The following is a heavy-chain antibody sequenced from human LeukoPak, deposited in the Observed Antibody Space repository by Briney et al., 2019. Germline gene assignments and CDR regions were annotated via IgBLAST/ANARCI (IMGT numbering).Heavy chain of an antibody. D-gene: IGHD5-18*01. CDR1: GFTFSSYG. CDR3: AKDVIRGYSYGALDY. Sequence: QTGGSLRPSCAASGFTFSSYGMHWVRQAPGKGLEWVAVISYDGSNKYYADSVKGRFTISRDNSKNTLYLQMNSLRAEDTAVYYCAKDVIRGYSYGALDYWGQGTLVTVSS. J-gene: IGHJ4*02. V-gene: IGHV3-30*18. CDR2: ISYDGSNK.